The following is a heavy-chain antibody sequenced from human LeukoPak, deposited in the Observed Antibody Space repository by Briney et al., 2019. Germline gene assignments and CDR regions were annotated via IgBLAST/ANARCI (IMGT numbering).Heavy chain of an antibody. V-gene: IGHV4-34*01. D-gene: IGHD6-13*01. J-gene: IGHJ4*02. CDR1: GGSFSGYY. CDR2: INHSGRT. CDR3: ARGGPRYSSSWLNY. Sequence: SETLSLTCAVYGGSFSGYYWSWIRQSPAKGLEWIGEINHSGRTNYNPSLKSRVTISVDASKCQFSLKVTSVTAADTAVYYCARGGPRYSSSWLNYWGQGILVTVSS.